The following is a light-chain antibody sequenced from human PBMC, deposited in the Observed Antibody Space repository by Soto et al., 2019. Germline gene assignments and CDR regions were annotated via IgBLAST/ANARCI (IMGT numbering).Light chain of an antibody. V-gene: IGKV1-39*01. CDR3: LQDYSYPRT. Sequence: DIQVTQSPSSPSASVGDRVTITCRASQSISSYLNWYQQKPGKAPKLLIYAASSLQSGVPSRFSGSGSGTDFTLTISSLQPEDFATYYCLQDYSYPRTFGQRTKVDIK. CDR1: QSISSY. J-gene: IGKJ1*01. CDR2: AAS.